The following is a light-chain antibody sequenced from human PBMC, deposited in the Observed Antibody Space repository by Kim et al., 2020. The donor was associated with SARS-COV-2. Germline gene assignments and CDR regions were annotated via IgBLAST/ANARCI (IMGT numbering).Light chain of an antibody. J-gene: IGLJ3*02. Sequence: QWVTMSCTGSSSNFGAGYDVHWYQHLPGTAPKLLIYGNSNRPSGVPDRFSGSKSGTSASLAITGLQAEDEADYYCQSYDSSLSGWVFGGGTQLTVL. V-gene: IGLV1-40*01. CDR2: GNS. CDR3: QSYDSSLSGWV. CDR1: SSNFGAGYD.